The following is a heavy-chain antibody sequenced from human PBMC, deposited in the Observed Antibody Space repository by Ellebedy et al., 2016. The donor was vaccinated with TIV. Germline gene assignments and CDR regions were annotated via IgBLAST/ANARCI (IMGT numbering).Heavy chain of an antibody. Sequence: AASVKVSCKASGYTFSTYAMHWVRQAPGHRLEWMGWINPNSGGTNYAQKFQGWVTMTRDTSISTAYMELSRLRSDDTAVYYCARDGGSYSDFDYWGQGTLVTVSS. CDR1: GYTFSTYA. CDR2: INPNSGGT. D-gene: IGHD1-26*01. CDR3: ARDGGSYSDFDY. J-gene: IGHJ4*02. V-gene: IGHV1-2*04.